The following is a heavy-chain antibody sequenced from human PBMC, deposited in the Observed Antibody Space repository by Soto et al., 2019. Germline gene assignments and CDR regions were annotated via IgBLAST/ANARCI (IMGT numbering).Heavy chain of an antibody. CDR2: INHSGST. CDR1: GGSFSGYY. V-gene: IGHV4-34*01. J-gene: IGHJ4*02. Sequence: TLSLTCAVYGGSFSGYYWSWIRQPPGKGLEWIGEINHSGSTNYNPSLKSRVTISVDTSKNQFSLKLSSVTAADTAVYYCARGVPYYGSGSYYDYWGQGTLVTVSS. CDR3: ARGVPYYGSGSYYDY. D-gene: IGHD3-10*01.